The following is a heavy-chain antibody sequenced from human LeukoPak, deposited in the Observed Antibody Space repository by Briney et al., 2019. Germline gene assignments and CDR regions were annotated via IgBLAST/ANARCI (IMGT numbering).Heavy chain of an antibody. CDR3: AIPYQQRDAFDI. J-gene: IGHJ3*02. CDR1: GYTFTSYG. D-gene: IGHD6-13*01. V-gene: IGHV1-18*01. CDR2: ISPYNANT. Sequence: ASVKVSCKASGYTFTSYGISWVRQAPGQGLKWMGWISPYNANTHYAQKLQGRVTMTTDTSTSTAYMELRSLRSDDTAVYYCAIPYQQRDAFDIWGQGTMVTVSS.